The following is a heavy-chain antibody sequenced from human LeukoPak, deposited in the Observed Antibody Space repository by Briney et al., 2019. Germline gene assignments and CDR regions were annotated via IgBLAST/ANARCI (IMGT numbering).Heavy chain of an antibody. Sequence: PGGSLRLSCAASGFTFTRHGMHWVRQTPGKGLEWVAFIRYDGSDEYYADSVKGRFTISRDNSDNTLYLQMNSLRAEDTAVYYCAKGSFYCSGNTCPQYYYYMDVWGKGTTVTVSS. V-gene: IGHV3-30*02. CDR2: IRYDGSDE. CDR1: GFTFTRHG. J-gene: IGHJ6*03. D-gene: IGHD2-15*01. CDR3: AKGSFYCSGNTCPQYYYYMDV.